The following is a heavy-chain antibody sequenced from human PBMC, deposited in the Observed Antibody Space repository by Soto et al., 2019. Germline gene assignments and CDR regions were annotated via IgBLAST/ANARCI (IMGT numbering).Heavy chain of an antibody. CDR1: GFTFSDYY. CDR3: VRDNGGTFDY. Sequence: QVQLVESGRGSVKPGGSLRLSCAASGFTFSDYYMAWIRQAPGKGLEWVSYVSSRSITTNYADSVKGRFTISRDDARNSLYLQMNSLTAEDTAVYYCVRDNGGTFDYWGQGTLVTVSS. V-gene: IGHV3-11*05. CDR2: VSSRSITT. J-gene: IGHJ4*02. D-gene: IGHD2-8*01.